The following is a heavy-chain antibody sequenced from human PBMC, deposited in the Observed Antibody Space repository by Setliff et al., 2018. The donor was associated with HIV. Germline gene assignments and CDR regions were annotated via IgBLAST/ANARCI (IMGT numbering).Heavy chain of an antibody. D-gene: IGHD3-16*01. CDR3: ARSLWGFVRNAAFEI. V-gene: IGHV3-48*04. J-gene: IGHJ3*02. Sequence: GGFLRLSCAASGFSFSDYHMNWVRQAPGKGLEWISFISSSSSPIYYADSVKGRFTISRDNAKNSLFLQMNSLRVEDSAVYYCARSLWGFVRNAAFEIWGQGTMVTVSS. CDR1: GFSFSDYH. CDR2: ISSSSSPI.